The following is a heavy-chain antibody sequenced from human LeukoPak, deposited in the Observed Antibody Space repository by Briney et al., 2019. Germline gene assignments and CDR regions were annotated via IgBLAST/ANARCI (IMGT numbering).Heavy chain of an antibody. CDR1: GGSISSYY. Sequence: PSETLSLTXTVSGGSISSYYWSWIRQPPGKGLEWIGYIYYSGSTDYNPSLKSRVTISVDTSKNQFSLKLSSVTAADTAVYYCARAGSGYSFDYWGQGILVTASS. V-gene: IGHV4-59*01. J-gene: IGHJ4*02. CDR3: ARAGSGYSFDY. D-gene: IGHD3-3*01. CDR2: IYYSGST.